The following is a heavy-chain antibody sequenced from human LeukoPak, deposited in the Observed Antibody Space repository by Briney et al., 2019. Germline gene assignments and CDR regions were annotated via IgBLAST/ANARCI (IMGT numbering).Heavy chain of an antibody. J-gene: IGHJ6*02. CDR2: INTNTGNP. CDR3: ARGTDPYYHYGIDV. D-gene: IGHD4-17*01. CDR1: GYTFTSYA. V-gene: IGHV7-4-1*02. Sequence: ASVKVSCKASGYTFTSYAMNWVRQAPGQGLEWMGWINTNTGNPTYAQGFTGRFVFSLDTSVSTAYLQISSLKAEDTAVYYCARGTDPYYHYGIDVLGQGTTVTVSS.